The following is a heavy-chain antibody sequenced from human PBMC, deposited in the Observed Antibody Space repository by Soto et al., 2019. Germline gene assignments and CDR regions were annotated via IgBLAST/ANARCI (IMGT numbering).Heavy chain of an antibody. CDR3: AKDLDGQRLGHNWFDP. D-gene: IGHD6-25*01. Sequence: GGSLRLSCAASGFTFSSYEMNWVRQAPGEGLEWGASISSRGSSVYYADSVKGRFTSSREKSKNPLYLQMNSLRAEDTAIYYRAKDLDGQRLGHNWFDPGGQGTLVTVSS. J-gene: IGHJ5*02. V-gene: IGHV3-48*03. CDR1: GFTFSSYE. CDR2: ISSRGSSV.